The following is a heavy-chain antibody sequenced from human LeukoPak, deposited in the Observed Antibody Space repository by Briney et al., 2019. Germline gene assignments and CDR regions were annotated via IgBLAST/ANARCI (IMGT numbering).Heavy chain of an antibody. J-gene: IGHJ4*02. D-gene: IGHD6-6*01. Sequence: SGGSLRLSCEASGFTFSNYGMHWVRQAPGKGLEWVAFIWYDGSNKYYVDSVKGRFTISRDNSKNTVYLQMNSLRAEDTAVYYCARGSSKVAHALDYWGQGALVTVSS. V-gene: IGHV3-33*01. CDR2: IWYDGSNK. CDR1: GFTFSNYG. CDR3: ARGSSKVAHALDY.